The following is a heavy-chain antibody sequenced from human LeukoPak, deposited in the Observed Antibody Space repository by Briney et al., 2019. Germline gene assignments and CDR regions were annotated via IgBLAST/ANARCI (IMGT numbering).Heavy chain of an antibody. D-gene: IGHD6-19*01. V-gene: IGHV4-59*08. Sequence: SETLSLTCTVSGGSISSYYWSWIRQPPGKGLEWIGYIYYSGSTNYNPSLKSRVTISVDTSKNQFSLKLSSVTAADTAVYYCARQAGLAWFDPWGQGTLVTVSS. CDR3: ARQAGLAWFDP. CDR1: GGSISSYY. CDR2: IYYSGST. J-gene: IGHJ5*02.